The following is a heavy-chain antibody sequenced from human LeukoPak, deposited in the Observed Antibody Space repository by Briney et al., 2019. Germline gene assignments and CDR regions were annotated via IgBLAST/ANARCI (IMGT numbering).Heavy chain of an antibody. J-gene: IGHJ4*02. Sequence: GGSLRLSCAASGFTFSSYGMHWVRQAPGKGLEWVAVIRSDGSNKYYADSVKGRFTISRDNSKNTLYLQMNSLRAEDTAVYYCAKDHGSYYVGFDYWGQGSLVTVSS. CDR3: AKDHGSYYVGFDY. D-gene: IGHD1-26*01. V-gene: IGHV3-30*02. CDR1: GFTFSSYG. CDR2: IRSDGSNK.